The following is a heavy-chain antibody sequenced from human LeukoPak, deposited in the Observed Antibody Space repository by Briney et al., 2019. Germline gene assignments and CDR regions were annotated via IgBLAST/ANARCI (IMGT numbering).Heavy chain of an antibody. D-gene: IGHD4-17*01. V-gene: IGHV4-39*07. Sequence: PSETLSLTCSVSGGSIITSTYHWGWIRQPPGKGLEWIGNIFYMGTTYYNPSLKSRVTISVDTSKNQFSLKLSSVTAADTAVYYCARGYRAVTTSPYFDYWGQGTLVTVSS. J-gene: IGHJ4*02. CDR2: IFYMGTT. CDR1: GGSIITSTYH. CDR3: ARGYRAVTTSPYFDY.